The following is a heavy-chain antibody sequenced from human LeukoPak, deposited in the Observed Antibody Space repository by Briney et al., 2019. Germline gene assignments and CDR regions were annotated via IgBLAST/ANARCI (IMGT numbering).Heavy chain of an antibody. CDR1: GYTFTSYY. Sequence: ASVKVSCKASGYTFTSYYMHWVRQAPGQGLEWMGIINPSGGSTSYAQKFQGRVTMTRDTSTSTVYMELSSLRSEDTAVYYCARDRNYYDFWSGYYNGLRGDWLDPWGQGTLVTVSS. CDR3: ARDRNYYDFWSGYYNGLRGDWLDP. V-gene: IGHV1-46*01. CDR2: INPSGGST. D-gene: IGHD3-3*01. J-gene: IGHJ5*02.